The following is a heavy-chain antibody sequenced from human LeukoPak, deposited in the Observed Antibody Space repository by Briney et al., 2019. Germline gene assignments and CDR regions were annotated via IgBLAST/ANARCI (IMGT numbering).Heavy chain of an antibody. CDR1: GYTFTSYY. CDR2: INPSGGST. CDR3: ARDSDDFWGGYSNPSPYSPSDY. J-gene: IGHJ4*02. D-gene: IGHD3-3*01. V-gene: IGHV1-46*01. Sequence: GASVKVSCKASGYTFTSYYMHWVRQAPGQGLEWMGIINPSGGSTSYAQKFQGRVTMTRDTSTSTVYMQLSSLRSEDTAVYYCARDSDDFWGGYSNPSPYSPSDYWGQGTLVTVSS.